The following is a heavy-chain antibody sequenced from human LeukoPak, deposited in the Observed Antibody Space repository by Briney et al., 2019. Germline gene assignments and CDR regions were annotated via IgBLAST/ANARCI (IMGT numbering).Heavy chain of an antibody. V-gene: IGHV4-4*02. CDR3: ARWTAAAGPYYYFDY. J-gene: IGHJ4*02. Sequence: SETLSLTCAVSGGSISSSNWWSWVRQPPGKGLEWIGEIYHSGSTNYNPSLKSRVTISVDKSKNQFSLKLSSVTAADTAVYYCARWTAAAGPYYYFDYWGQGTLVTVSS. CDR1: GGSISSSNW. CDR2: IYHSGST. D-gene: IGHD6-13*01.